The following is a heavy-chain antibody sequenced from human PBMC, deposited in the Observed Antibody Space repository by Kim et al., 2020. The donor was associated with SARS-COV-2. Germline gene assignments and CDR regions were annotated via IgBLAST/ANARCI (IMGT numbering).Heavy chain of an antibody. Sequence: SETLSLTCTVSGGSISSYYWSWIRQPPGKGLEWIGYIYYSGSTNYNPSLKSRVTISVDTSKNQFSLKLSSVTAADTAVYYCARYGSGSYYTDGMDVWGQGTTVTVSS. CDR1: GGSISSYY. CDR2: IYYSGST. D-gene: IGHD3-10*01. J-gene: IGHJ6*02. CDR3: ARYGSGSYYTDGMDV. V-gene: IGHV4-59*01.